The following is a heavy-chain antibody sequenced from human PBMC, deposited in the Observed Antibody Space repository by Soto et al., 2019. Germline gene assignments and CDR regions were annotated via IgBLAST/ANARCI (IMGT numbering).Heavy chain of an antibody. V-gene: IGHV3-23*01. J-gene: IGHJ4*02. Sequence: GGSLRLSCAASGFTFSSYAMSWVRQAPGKGLEWVSAISGSGGSTYYADSVKGRFTISRDNSKNTLYLQMNSLRAEDTAVYYCAKDPAFGVVIIPLYYFDYWGQGTLVTVSS. CDR1: GFTFSSYA. D-gene: IGHD3-3*01. CDR2: ISGSGGST. CDR3: AKDPAFGVVIIPLYYFDY.